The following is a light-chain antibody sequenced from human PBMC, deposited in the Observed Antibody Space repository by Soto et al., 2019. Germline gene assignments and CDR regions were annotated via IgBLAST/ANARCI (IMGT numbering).Light chain of an antibody. J-gene: IGKJ4*01. V-gene: IGKV3-20*01. Sequence: EIVLTQSPGTLSLSPGERATLSCRASQSVSSSYLAWYQQKPGQAPRLLIYGASSRATGIPDRFSGSGSGTDFTLTISRLEPEDFAVYYCQQYGSSHGAFGGGTKLEIK. CDR3: QQYGSSHGA. CDR1: QSVSSSY. CDR2: GAS.